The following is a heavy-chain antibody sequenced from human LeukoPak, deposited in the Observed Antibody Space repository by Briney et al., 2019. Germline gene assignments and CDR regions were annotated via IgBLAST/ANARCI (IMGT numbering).Heavy chain of an antibody. J-gene: IGHJ4*02. V-gene: IGHV1-46*01. CDR2: INPSGGST. Sequence: ASVTVSCKASGYTFTGYYMHWVRQAPGQGLEWMGIINPSGGSTSYAQKFQGRVTMTRDTSTSTVYMELSSLRSEDTAVYYCARHLIGSGSYYTAGYWGQGTLVTVSS. CDR3: ARHLIGSGSYYTAGY. CDR1: GYTFTGYY. D-gene: IGHD3-10*01.